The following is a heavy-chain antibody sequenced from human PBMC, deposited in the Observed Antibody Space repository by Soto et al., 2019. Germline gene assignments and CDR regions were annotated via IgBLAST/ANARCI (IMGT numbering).Heavy chain of an antibody. CDR1: GFTFDDYT. CDR3: ARGREYYYDSSGYYSSAFDI. V-gene: IGHV3-43*01. D-gene: IGHD3-22*01. CDR2: ISWDGGST. Sequence: DVQLVESGGVVVQPGGSLRLSCAASGFTFDDYTMHWVRQAPGKGLEWVSLISWDGGSTYYADSVKGRFTISRDNSKNSLYLQMNSLRTEDTALYYCARGREYYYDSSGYYSSAFDIWGQGTMVTVSS. J-gene: IGHJ3*02.